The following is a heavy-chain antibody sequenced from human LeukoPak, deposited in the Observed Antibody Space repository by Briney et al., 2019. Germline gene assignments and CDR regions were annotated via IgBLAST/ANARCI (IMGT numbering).Heavy chain of an antibody. CDR2: IYYSGST. V-gene: IGHV4-59*01. J-gene: IGHJ4*02. CDR1: GGSISSYY. CDR3: EGGIRDSYGSYYFDY. Sequence: SETLSLTCTVSGGSISSYYWSWIRQPPGKGLDWIGYIYYSGSTNYNPSLKSRVTISVDTSKNQFSLKLSSVTAADTFFFHGEGGIRDSYGSYYFDYWGQGTLVTVSS. D-gene: IGHD3-10*01.